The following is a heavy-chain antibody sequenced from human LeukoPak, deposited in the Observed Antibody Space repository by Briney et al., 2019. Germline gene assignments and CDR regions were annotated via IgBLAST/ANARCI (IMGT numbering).Heavy chain of an antibody. D-gene: IGHD4-17*01. CDR1: GFTFSSCA. CDR3: ARDRNSYGDFLYYFDY. CDR2: ISYDGSNK. Sequence: GGSLRLSCAASGFTFSSCAMHWVRQAPGKGLEWVAVISYDGSNKYYADSVKGRFTISRDNSKNTLYLQMNSLRAEDTAVYYCARDRNSYGDFLYYFDYWGQGTLVTVSS. J-gene: IGHJ4*02. V-gene: IGHV3-30*04.